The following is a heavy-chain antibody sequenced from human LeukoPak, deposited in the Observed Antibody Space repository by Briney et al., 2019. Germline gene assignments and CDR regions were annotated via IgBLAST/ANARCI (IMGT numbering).Heavy chain of an antibody. Sequence: SETLSLTCTVSGDSISSSYWSWIRQPAGKGLEWIRRIYSSGITNYNPSLNSRVTMSLDTSKNQFSLKPNSVTAADTALYYCARLNNRVLFDSWGQGTLVTVSS. J-gene: IGHJ4*02. CDR2: IYSSGIT. CDR1: GDSISSSY. V-gene: IGHV4-4*07. D-gene: IGHD1-14*01. CDR3: ARLNNRVLFDS.